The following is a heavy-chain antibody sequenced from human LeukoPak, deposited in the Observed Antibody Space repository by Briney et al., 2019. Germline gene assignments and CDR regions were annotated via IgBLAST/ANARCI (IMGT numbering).Heavy chain of an antibody. CDR2: ISSSSSYI. D-gene: IGHD3-10*01. V-gene: IGHV3-21*01. J-gene: IGHJ5*02. CDR3: ARNNWFGEFENWFDP. CDR1: GFTFSSYS. Sequence: PGGSLRLSCAASGFTFSSYSMNWVRQAPGKGPEWVSSISSSSSYIYYADSMKGRFTISRDNAKNSLYLQMNGLRAEDTAVYYCARNNWFGEFENWFDPWGQGTLVTVSS.